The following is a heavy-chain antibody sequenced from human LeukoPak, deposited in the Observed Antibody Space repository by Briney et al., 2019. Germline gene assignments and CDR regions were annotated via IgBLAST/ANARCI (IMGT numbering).Heavy chain of an antibody. CDR3: ARVGYDSYYYYYMDV. CDR1: GGTFSSYA. V-gene: IGHV1-69*05. Sequence: SVKVSCKASGGTFSSYAISWVRQAPGQGLEWMGGIIPIFGTANYAQKFQGRVTITTDESTSTAYMDLSSLRSEDTAVYYCARVGYDSYYYYYMDVWGKGTTVTVSS. D-gene: IGHD3-3*01. CDR2: IIPIFGTA. J-gene: IGHJ6*03.